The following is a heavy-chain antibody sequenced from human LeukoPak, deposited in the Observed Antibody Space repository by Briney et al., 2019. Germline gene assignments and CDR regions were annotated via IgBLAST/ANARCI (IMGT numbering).Heavy chain of an antibody. D-gene: IGHD1-14*01. Sequence: ASVKVSCKASGYTFTDYYIHWVRQAPGQGLEWMGRINPDTGDTNYAQKFQGRVTMTGDASINTASMELTSLTSGDTAVYYCTRVSIAWANLYFDYWGQGTLVTVSS. J-gene: IGHJ4*02. V-gene: IGHV1-2*02. CDR1: GYTFTDYY. CDR3: TRVSIAWANLYFDY. CDR2: INPDTGDT.